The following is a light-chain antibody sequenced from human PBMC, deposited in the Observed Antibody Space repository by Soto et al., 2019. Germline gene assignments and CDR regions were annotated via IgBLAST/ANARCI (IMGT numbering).Light chain of an antibody. CDR3: QHYNSYSEA. V-gene: IGKV1-5*03. CDR2: KAS. Sequence: DIQMTQSPSTLSGSVGYRVTITWLASQTISSWLAWYQQKPGKAPKLLIYKASTLKSGVPSRFSGSGSGTEFTLTISSLQPDDFATYYCQHYNSYSEAFGQGTKVDIK. CDR1: QTISSW. J-gene: IGKJ1*01.